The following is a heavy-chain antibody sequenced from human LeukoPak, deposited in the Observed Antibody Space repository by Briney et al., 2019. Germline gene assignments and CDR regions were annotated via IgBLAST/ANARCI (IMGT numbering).Heavy chain of an antibody. J-gene: IGHJ4*02. CDR2: ISSSSYI. Sequence: SGGSLRLSCAASGFTFSSYSMNWVRQAPGKGLEWVSSISSSSYIYYADSVKGRFTISRDNAKNSLYLQMNSLRAEDTAVYCCAREVGADYGDYERDYWGQGTLVTVSS. CDR1: GFTFSSYS. CDR3: AREVGADYGDYERDY. V-gene: IGHV3-21*01. D-gene: IGHD4-17*01.